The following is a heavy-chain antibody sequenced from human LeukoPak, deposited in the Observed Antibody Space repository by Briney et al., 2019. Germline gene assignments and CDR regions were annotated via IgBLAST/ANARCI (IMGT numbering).Heavy chain of an antibody. CDR1: GFTFSNYG. Sequence: PGGSLRLSCAASGFTFSNYGMSWVRQAPGKGLEWVSAISGSGGSTYYADSVKGRFTISRDNSKNTLYLQMNSLRAEDTAVYYCAKDPSTLKLTDDYWGQGTLVTVSS. J-gene: IGHJ4*02. CDR2: ISGSGGST. CDR3: AKDPSTLKLTDDY. V-gene: IGHV3-23*01. D-gene: IGHD5-24*01.